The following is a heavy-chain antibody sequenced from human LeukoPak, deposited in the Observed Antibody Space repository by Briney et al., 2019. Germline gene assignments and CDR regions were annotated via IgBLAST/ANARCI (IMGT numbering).Heavy chain of an antibody. CDR1: GFTFDDYA. J-gene: IGHJ4*02. CDR3: AKDRAQWLVSSLYYFDY. V-gene: IGHV3-9*01. Sequence: GGSLRLSCAASGFTFDDYAMHWVRQAPGKGLEWVSGISWNSGSIGYADSVKGRFTISRDNAKNSLYLQMNSLRAEDTALYYCAKDRAQWLVSSLYYFDYWGQGTLVTVSS. D-gene: IGHD6-19*01. CDR2: ISWNSGSI.